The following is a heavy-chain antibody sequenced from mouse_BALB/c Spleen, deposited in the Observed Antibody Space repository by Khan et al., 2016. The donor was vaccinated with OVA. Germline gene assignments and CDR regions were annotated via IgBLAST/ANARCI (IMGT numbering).Heavy chain of an antibody. CDR2: IDPFNGGT. Sequence: IQLVQSGPELMKPGASVKISCKASGYSFSTYYIHWVTRSHGKTLEWIGYIDPFNGGTTYNQKFKGKATLTVDKSSSTAYMHLTSLTSKDSAVYCCARPCSTSWFAYWGQGTLVTVSA. CDR1: GYSFSTYY. J-gene: IGHJ3*01. CDR3: ARPCSTSWFAY. D-gene: IGHD1-1*01. V-gene: IGHV1S135*01.